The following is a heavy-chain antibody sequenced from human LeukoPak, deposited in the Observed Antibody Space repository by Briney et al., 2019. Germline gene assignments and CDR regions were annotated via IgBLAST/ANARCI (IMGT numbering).Heavy chain of an antibody. CDR1: GFTFSSYW. CDR2: ISGSGDST. V-gene: IGHV3-23*01. D-gene: IGHD6-19*01. Sequence: GGSLRLSCAASGFTFSSYWMHWVRQAPGKGLEWVSGISGSGDSTYYADSVKGRFTISRDNSKNTLYLQMNSLRAEDTAVYYCARRSGIAVAGAFDYWGQGTLVTVSS. J-gene: IGHJ4*02. CDR3: ARRSGIAVAGAFDY.